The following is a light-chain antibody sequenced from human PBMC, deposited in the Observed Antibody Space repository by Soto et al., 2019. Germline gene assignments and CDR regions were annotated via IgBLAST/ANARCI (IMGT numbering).Light chain of an antibody. Sequence: DIQMTQSPSTLSASVGDRVTITCWASQSLSSLLAWYQQKPGKVPRLLIYDASSLESGVPSRFSGSGSGTEFTLTISSLQPDDFATYYCQEYNSFSYTFGQGTRLEI. CDR1: QSLSSL. J-gene: IGKJ2*01. V-gene: IGKV1-5*01. CDR3: QEYNSFSYT. CDR2: DAS.